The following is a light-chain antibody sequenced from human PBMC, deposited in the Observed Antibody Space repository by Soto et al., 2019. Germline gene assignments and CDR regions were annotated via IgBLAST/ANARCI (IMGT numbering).Light chain of an antibody. CDR2: ASS. J-gene: IGKJ1*01. V-gene: IGKV3-20*01. Sequence: EIVLTQSPDTVSLSPGERATLSFRASQSVSNIYLSWYQQKPGQAPRLLIYASSNTATGIQDKFSGTESGTDFTLTISRLEPEDFAVYYGQQYDSVLTTLAQGTKVEIK. CDR3: QQYDSVLTT. CDR1: QSVSNIY.